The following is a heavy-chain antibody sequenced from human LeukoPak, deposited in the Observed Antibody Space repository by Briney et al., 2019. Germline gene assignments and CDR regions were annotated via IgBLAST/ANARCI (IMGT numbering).Heavy chain of an antibody. D-gene: IGHD6-6*01. CDR2: IKQDGSEK. Sequence: GGSLRLSCAASGFTFSSYWMNWVRQAPGKGLEWVANIKQDGSEKYYVDSVKGRFTISRDNAKNSLYLQMNSLRVEDTAVYYCARAISASRLLDYWGQGTLVTVSS. J-gene: IGHJ4*02. CDR1: GFTFSSYW. CDR3: ARAISASRLLDY. V-gene: IGHV3-7*04.